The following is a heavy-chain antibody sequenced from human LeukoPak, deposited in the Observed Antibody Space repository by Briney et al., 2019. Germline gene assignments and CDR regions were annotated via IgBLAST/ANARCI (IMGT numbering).Heavy chain of an antibody. CDR2: ISGSGDST. V-gene: IGHV3-23*01. CDR3: AKGRGSVAACSIDY. Sequence: GGSLRLSCAAAGFTFSSYAMSWVRQAPGKGLEWVSAISGSGDSTYYADSVKGRFTISRDNSKTTLYLQMNSLRAEDTAVYYCAKGRGSVAACSIDYWGQGTLVTVSS. J-gene: IGHJ4*02. D-gene: IGHD6-6*01. CDR1: GFTFSSYA.